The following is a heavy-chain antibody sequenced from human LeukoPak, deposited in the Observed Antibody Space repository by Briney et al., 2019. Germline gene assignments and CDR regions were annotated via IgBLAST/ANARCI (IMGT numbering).Heavy chain of an antibody. Sequence: PGGSLRLSCAVSGFPFNVYYMSWIRQAPGKGLEWISYIGLNGYPLDYADSVKGRFTISRDNANNLLYLDMDSLTAEDTAVYYCARKDFSSGSCNYWGQGSLVSVSS. J-gene: IGHJ4*02. CDR1: GFPFNVYY. CDR2: IGLNGYPL. D-gene: IGHD3-22*01. CDR3: ARKDFSSGSCNY. V-gene: IGHV3-11*04.